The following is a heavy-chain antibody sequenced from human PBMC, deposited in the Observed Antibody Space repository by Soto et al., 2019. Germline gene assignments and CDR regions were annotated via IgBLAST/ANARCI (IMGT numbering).Heavy chain of an antibody. CDR3: AKGLAPARLYSSSWYATFDY. V-gene: IGHV3-23*01. CDR2: ISGSGGST. J-gene: IGHJ4*02. CDR1: GFTFSIYA. Sequence: PGGSLRLSCAASGFTFSIYAMRWVRQAPGKGLEWVSAISGSGGSTYYADSVKGRFTISRDNSKNTLYLQMNSLRAEDTAVYYCAKGLAPARLYSSSWYATFDYWGQGTLVTVSS. D-gene: IGHD6-13*01.